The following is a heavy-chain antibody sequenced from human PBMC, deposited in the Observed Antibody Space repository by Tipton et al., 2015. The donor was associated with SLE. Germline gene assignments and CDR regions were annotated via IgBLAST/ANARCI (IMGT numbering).Heavy chain of an antibody. Sequence: TLSLTCTVSGGSISSDRYYWSWTRQPAGKGLEWIGEINHSGSGNNNPSLKSRVTISVDKSNNQFSLKLSSVTAADTAVYYCARYSASDGLDVWGQGTTVSVSS. D-gene: IGHD1-26*01. CDR3: ARYSASDGLDV. J-gene: IGHJ6*02. V-gene: IGHV4-61*09. CDR1: GGSISSDRYY. CDR2: INHSGSG.